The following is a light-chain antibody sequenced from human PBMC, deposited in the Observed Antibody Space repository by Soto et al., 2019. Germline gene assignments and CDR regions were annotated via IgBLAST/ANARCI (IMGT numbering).Light chain of an antibody. J-gene: IGKJ4*01. V-gene: IGKV3-20*01. Sequence: EIVLKQSPGTLSLSSGERATLSCRASQSVRSNYLAWYQQKPGQAPRLLIYGASSRATGIPDRFGGSGSGTDLTLTISRLEPEDFAVYYCQQYASSPLTFGGGTKVEIK. CDR3: QQYASSPLT. CDR1: QSVRSNY. CDR2: GAS.